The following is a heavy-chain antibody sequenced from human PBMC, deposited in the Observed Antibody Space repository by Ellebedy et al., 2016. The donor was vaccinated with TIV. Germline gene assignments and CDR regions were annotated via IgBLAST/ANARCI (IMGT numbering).Heavy chain of an antibody. CDR1: GYSFTSDW. Sequence: GGSLRLSCKGSGYSFTSDWIGWVRQMPGKGLEWMGIIYPRDSDTRYSPSFQGQVTISADKSISTAYLQWSSLKASDTAMYYCARQYNSNWYPHPWGQGTLVTVSS. CDR3: ARQYNSNWYPHP. V-gene: IGHV5-51*01. CDR2: IYPRDSDT. D-gene: IGHD6-13*01. J-gene: IGHJ5*02.